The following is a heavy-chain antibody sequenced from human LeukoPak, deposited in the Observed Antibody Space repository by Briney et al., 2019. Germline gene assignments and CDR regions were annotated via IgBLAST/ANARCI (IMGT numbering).Heavy chain of an antibody. Sequence: PSETLSLTCTVSGGSISSSSYYWGWIRQPPGKGLEWIGYIYYSGSTNYNPSLKSRVTISVDTSKNQFSLKLTSVTAADTAVYYCARDYGGSTTYFDYWGQGTLVTVSS. CDR2: IYYSGST. V-gene: IGHV4-61*01. J-gene: IGHJ4*02. CDR1: GGSISSSSYY. CDR3: ARDYGGSTTYFDY. D-gene: IGHD1-1*01.